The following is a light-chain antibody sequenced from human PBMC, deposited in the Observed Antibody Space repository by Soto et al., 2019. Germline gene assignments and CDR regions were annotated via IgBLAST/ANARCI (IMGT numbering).Light chain of an antibody. CDR1: SSTVGGFNV. CDR3: SSFATSGTTVI. V-gene: IGLV2-14*01. Sequence: QSVLTQPASVSGSPGQSITISCTGTSSTVGGFNVVSWYQQHPGKAPKVIIYEVTHRPSGISDRFSGSKSGNTASLTISGLQAEDESDYYCSSFATSGTTVIFGGGTQLTVL. CDR2: EVT. J-gene: IGLJ2*01.